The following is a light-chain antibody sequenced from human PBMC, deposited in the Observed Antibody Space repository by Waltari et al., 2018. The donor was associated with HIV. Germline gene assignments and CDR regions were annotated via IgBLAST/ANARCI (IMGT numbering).Light chain of an antibody. J-gene: IGLJ3*02. CDR2: SNN. CDR3: AAWDDSLRGWV. V-gene: IGLV1-44*01. Sequence: QSVLTQPPSASGTPGQRVTISCSGSSSSIGSNTVNWYQHLPGTAPKPLIYSNNQRPPGVPDRCSGSKSGTSASLAISGLQSEDEADYYCAAWDDSLRGWVFGGGTKLTVL. CDR1: SSSIGSNT.